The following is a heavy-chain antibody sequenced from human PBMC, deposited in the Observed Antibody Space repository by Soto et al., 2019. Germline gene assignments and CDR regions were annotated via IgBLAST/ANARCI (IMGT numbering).Heavy chain of an antibody. J-gene: IGHJ4*02. V-gene: IGHV1-69*13. Sequence: GASVKVSCKASGGTFSSYAISWVRQAPGQGLEWMGGIIPIFGTANYAQKFQGRVTITADESTSTAYMELSSLRSEDTAVYYCASEYSSSSRLFDYWGQGTLVTVSS. CDR2: IIPIFGTA. D-gene: IGHD6-6*01. CDR1: GGTFSSYA. CDR3: ASEYSSSSRLFDY.